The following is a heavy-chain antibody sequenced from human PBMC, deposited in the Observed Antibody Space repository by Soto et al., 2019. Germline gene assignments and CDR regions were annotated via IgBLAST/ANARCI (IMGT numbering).Heavy chain of an antibody. CDR3: ARDYYDSSGYPITWFDP. J-gene: IGHJ5*02. Sequence: SSETLSLTCTVSGGSISSSSYYWGWIRQPPGKGLEWIGYIYYSGSTNYNPSLKSRVTISVDTSKNQFSLKLSSVTAADTAVYYCARDYYDSSGYPITWFDPWGQGTLVTVSS. CDR2: IYYSGST. V-gene: IGHV4-61*01. CDR1: GGSISSSSYY. D-gene: IGHD3-22*01.